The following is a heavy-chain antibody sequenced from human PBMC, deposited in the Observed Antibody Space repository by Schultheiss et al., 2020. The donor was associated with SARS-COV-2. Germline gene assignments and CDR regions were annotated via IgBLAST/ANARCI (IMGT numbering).Heavy chain of an antibody. D-gene: IGHD2-15*01. J-gene: IGHJ5*02. CDR2: IYTSGST. CDR3: ARQVVVAARLDP. V-gene: IGHV4-59*08. Sequence: SETLSLTCTVSGGSISSYYWSWIRQPPGKGLEWIGRIYTSGSTNYNPSLKSRVTISVDTSKNQFSLKLSSVTAADTAVYYCARQVVVAARLDPWGQGTLVTVSS. CDR1: GGSISSYY.